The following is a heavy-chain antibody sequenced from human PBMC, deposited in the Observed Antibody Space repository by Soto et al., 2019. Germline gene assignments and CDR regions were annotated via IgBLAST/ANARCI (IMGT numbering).Heavy chain of an antibody. Sequence: SETLSLTCTVSGGSISSDDYYWSWIRQPPGKGLEWIGEIYHSGSTNYNPSLKSRVTMSVDTSKNQFSLKLTSVNAADTAVYYCTRGGDAYKNGHWGQGTLVTVSS. CDR3: TRGGDAYKNGH. J-gene: IGHJ4*02. D-gene: IGHD2-21*01. CDR1: GGSISSDDYY. V-gene: IGHV4-61*08. CDR2: IYHSGST.